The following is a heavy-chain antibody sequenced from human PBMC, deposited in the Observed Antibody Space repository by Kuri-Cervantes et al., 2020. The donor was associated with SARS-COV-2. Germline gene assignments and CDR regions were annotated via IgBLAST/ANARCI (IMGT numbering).Heavy chain of an antibody. CDR1: GFTFSDSY. CDR3: AKDRKSLYYDFWSGYYDAPYYFDY. Sequence: GESLKISCAASGFTFSDSYMSWVRQAPGKGLEWVSAISGSGGSTYYADSVKGRFTISRDNSKNTLYLQMNSLRAEDTAVYYCAKDRKSLYYDFWSGYYDAPYYFDYWGQGTLVTVSS. J-gene: IGHJ4*02. V-gene: IGHV3-23*01. D-gene: IGHD3-3*01. CDR2: ISGSGGST.